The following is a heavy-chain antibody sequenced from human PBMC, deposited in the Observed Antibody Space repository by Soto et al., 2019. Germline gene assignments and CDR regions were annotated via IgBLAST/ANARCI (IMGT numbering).Heavy chain of an antibody. Sequence: QVQLVQSGAEVKKPGASVKVSCKASGYTFTSYAMHWVRQAPGQRLEWMGWINAGNGNTKYSQKFQGRVTITRDTSASTAYMELSSLRSEDTAVYYCASNIKAAAYYYYYYMDVWGKGTTVTVSS. J-gene: IGHJ6*03. CDR1: GYTFTSYA. CDR3: ASNIKAAAYYYYYYMDV. V-gene: IGHV1-3*01. CDR2: INAGNGNT. D-gene: IGHD6-13*01.